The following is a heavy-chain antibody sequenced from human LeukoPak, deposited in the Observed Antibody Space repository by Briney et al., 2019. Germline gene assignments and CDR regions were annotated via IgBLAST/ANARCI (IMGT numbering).Heavy chain of an antibody. D-gene: IGHD6-19*01. J-gene: IGHJ6*02. CDR1: GGSISSSNW. CDR2: IYYSGST. CDR3: ARRSGWYSTQDYYYYGMDV. Sequence: SGTLSLTCAVSGGSISSSNWWSWVRQPPGKGLEWIGSIYYSGSTYYNPSLKSRVTISVDTSKNQFSLKLSSVTAADTAVYYCARRSGWYSTQDYYYYGMDVWGQGTTVTVSS. V-gene: IGHV4-4*02.